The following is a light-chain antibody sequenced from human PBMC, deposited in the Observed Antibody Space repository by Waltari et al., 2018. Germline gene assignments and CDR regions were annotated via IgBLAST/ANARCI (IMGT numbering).Light chain of an antibody. CDR1: QSVGWS. V-gene: IGKV3-20*01. Sequence: EIVLTQSPGTLSLSPGERAPLSCRASQSVGWSLAWYQQKPGRAPRLLIYGASSRATGIPDRFSASGSGTDFSLSISGLEPEDFAVYYCQHYVRLPVTFGRGTKVEIK. J-gene: IGKJ1*01. CDR3: QHYVRLPVT. CDR2: GAS.